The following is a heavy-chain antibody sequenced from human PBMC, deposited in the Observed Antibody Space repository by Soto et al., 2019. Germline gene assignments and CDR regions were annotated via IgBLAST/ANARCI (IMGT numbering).Heavy chain of an antibody. J-gene: IGHJ4*02. Sequence: ASVKVSCKASGYTFTSYYIHWVRQAPGQGLEWMGIINPSSGDTTYAQKFRGRVTMTSDTSTSTVNMELTSLRSEDTAVYFCAREPYGGYEYDFWGQGTLVTVSS. CDR1: GYTFTSYY. CDR3: AREPYGGYEYDF. D-gene: IGHD4-17*01. CDR2: INPSSGDT. V-gene: IGHV1-46*01.